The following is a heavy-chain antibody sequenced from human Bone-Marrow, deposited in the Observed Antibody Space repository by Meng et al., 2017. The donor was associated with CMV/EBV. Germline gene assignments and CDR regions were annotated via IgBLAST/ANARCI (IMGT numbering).Heavy chain of an antibody. CDR2: ISGSGGST. V-gene: IGHV3-23*01. CDR3: AKDHGSYDFWSGYHTAFYYGMDV. D-gene: IGHD3-3*01. Sequence: MSWVRQAAGKGLEWVSAISGSGGSTYYADSVKGRFTISRDNSKNTLYLQMNSLRAEDTAVYYCAKDHGSYDFWSGYHTAFYYGMDVWGQGTTVTVSS. J-gene: IGHJ6*02.